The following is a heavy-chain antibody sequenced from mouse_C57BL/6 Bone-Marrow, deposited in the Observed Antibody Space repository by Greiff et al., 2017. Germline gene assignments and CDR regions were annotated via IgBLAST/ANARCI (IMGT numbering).Heavy chain of an antibody. CDR2: INPNNGGT. CDR3: AITVVAPGY. Sequence: EVQLQQSGPELVKPGASVKISCKASGYTFTDYYMNWVKQSHGKSLEWIGDINPNNGGTSYNQKFKGKATLTVDKSSSTAYMELRSLTSEDSAVYYCAITVVAPGYWGQGTTLTVSS. CDR1: GYTFTDYY. V-gene: IGHV1-26*01. J-gene: IGHJ2*01. D-gene: IGHD1-1*01.